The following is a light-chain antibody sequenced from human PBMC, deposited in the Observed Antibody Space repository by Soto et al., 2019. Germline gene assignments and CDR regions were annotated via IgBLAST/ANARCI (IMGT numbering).Light chain of an antibody. CDR2: GAS. CDR3: QQYNNWPPIT. Sequence: LVLSQSPVTRSLSPGERATLSCSASQSVSSKLAWYQQKPGQAPRLLIYGASTRATGIPARFSGSGSGTEFTLTISSLQSEDFAVYYCQQYNNWPPITFGQGTRLEIK. J-gene: IGKJ5*01. CDR1: QSVSSK. V-gene: IGKV3D-15*01.